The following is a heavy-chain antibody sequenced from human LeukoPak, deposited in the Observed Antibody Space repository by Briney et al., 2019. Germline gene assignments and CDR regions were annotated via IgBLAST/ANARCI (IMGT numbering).Heavy chain of an antibody. D-gene: IGHD3-10*01. CDR1: GLTFSSYS. V-gene: IGHV3-21*06. CDR3: ARDHGIPGSESYKFDY. J-gene: IGHJ4*02. Sequence: GGSLRLSCAPSGLTFSSYSMKWVPQAPGKGLEWGSSISSASTYIYYADSVKGRFTISTDYAKNLLYLQMNSLRVEDTAVYYCARDHGIPGSESYKFDYWGQGTLVTVSS. CDR2: ISSASTYI.